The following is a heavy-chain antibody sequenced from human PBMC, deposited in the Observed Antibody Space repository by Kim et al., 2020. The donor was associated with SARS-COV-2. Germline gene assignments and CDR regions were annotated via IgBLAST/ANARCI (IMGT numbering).Heavy chain of an antibody. V-gene: IGHV1-3*01. J-gene: IGHJ3*02. Sequence: ASVKVSCKASGYTFTSYAMHWVRQAPGQRLEWMGWINAGNGNTKYSQKFQGRVTITRDTSASTAYMELSSLRSEDTAVYYCARLNNVRYFDWQALTDDAFDIWGQGTMVTVSS. CDR1: GYTFTSYA. D-gene: IGHD3-9*01. CDR3: ARLNNVRYFDWQALTDDAFDI. CDR2: INAGNGNT.